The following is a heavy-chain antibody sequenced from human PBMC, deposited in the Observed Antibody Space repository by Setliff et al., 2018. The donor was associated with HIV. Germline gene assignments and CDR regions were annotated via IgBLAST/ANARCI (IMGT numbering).Heavy chain of an antibody. CDR2: FDPEDGET. CDR1: GYTLTELS. Sequence: GASVKVSCKVSGYTLTELSMHWVRQAPGKGLEWMGGFDPEDGETIYAQKFQGRVTMTEDTSTDTAYMELSSLRSDDTAVYYCATKLYCTNGVCLDAFDIWGQGTMVTVSS. CDR3: ATKLYCTNGVCLDAFDI. J-gene: IGHJ3*02. D-gene: IGHD2-8*01. V-gene: IGHV1-24*01.